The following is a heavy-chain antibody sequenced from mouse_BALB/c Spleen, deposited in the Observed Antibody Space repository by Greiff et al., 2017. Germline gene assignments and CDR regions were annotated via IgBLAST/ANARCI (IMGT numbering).Heavy chain of an antibody. CDR2: ISYSGST. J-gene: IGHJ3*01. CDR1: GYSITSDYA. Sequence: VQLQQSGPGLVKPSQSLSLTCTVTGYSITSDYAWNWIRQFPGNKLEWMGYISYSGSTSYNPSLKSRISITRDTSKNQFFLQLNSVTTEDTATYYCARWATATPFAYWGQGTLVTVSA. D-gene: IGHD1-2*01. V-gene: IGHV3-2*02. CDR3: ARWATATPFAY.